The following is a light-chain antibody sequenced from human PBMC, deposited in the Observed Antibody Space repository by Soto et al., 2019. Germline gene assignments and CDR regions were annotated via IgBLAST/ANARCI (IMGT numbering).Light chain of an antibody. J-gene: IGLJ1*01. V-gene: IGLV2-14*03. CDR3: CSYTSSSTYV. CDR2: DVS. Sequence: QSALTQPASVSGSPGQSITISCTGTSSDVGGYNYVSWYQQHPGKAPKLMIYDVSNRPSGVSDRFSGSKSGNTASLTISGLLAEDEADYYCCSYTSSSTYVFGTVTKVTVL. CDR1: SSDVGGYNY.